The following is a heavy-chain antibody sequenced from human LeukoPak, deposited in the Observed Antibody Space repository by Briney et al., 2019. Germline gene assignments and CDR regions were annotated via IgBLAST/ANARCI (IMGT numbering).Heavy chain of an antibody. CDR1: GYTFTGYY. CDR3: ARVGPMVVVVPAATYYYYGMDV. J-gene: IGHJ6*02. Sequence: ASVKVSCKASGYTFTGYYMHWVRQAPGQGLEWMGWINPNSGGTNYAQKFQGRVTMTRDTSISTAYMELSRLRSDDTAVHYCARVGPMVVVVPAATYYYYGMDVWGQGTTVTVSS. D-gene: IGHD2-2*01. CDR2: INPNSGGT. V-gene: IGHV1-2*02.